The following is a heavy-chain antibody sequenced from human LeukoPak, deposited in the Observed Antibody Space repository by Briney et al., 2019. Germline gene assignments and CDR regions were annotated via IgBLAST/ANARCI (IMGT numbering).Heavy chain of an antibody. CDR3: AREGGGQGHGWHYDL. CDR2: IYYSGST. V-gene: IGHV4-59*12. J-gene: IGHJ2*01. D-gene: IGHD2-15*01. CDR1: GGSISSYY. Sequence: PSETLSLTCTVSGGSISSYYWSWIRQPPGKGLEWIGYIYYSGSTNYNPSLKSRVTMSVDTSKNQFSLKLPSVTGADTAVYYCAREGGGQGHGWHYDLWGRGTLVTVSS.